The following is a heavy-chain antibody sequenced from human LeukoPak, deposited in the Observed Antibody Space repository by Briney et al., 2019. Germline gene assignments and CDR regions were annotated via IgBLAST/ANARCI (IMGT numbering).Heavy chain of an antibody. V-gene: IGHV3-13*01. J-gene: IGHJ1*01. CDR3: ARAHSYYYDSSGYYPVGFQH. Sequence: GGSLRLSCAASGFTFSSYDMHWVRQATGKGLEWVSAIGTAGDTYYPGSVKGRFAISRENAKNSLYLQMNSLRAGDTAVYYCARAHSYYYDSSGYYPVGFQHWGQGTLVTVSS. D-gene: IGHD3-22*01. CDR2: IGTAGDT. CDR1: GFTFSSYD.